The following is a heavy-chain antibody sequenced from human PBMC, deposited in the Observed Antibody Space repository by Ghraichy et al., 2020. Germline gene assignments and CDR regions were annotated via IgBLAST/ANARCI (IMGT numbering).Heavy chain of an antibody. V-gene: IGHV3-30*18. CDR3: EKGRDSSGYYSFRGDYYGMDV. Sequence: WGSLRLSCAASGFTFSRYGMHWVRQAPGKGLEWVAVTSYDGSNKNYADSVKGRFTISRDNSKNTLYLQMNSLRAEDTAVYYCEKGRDSSGYYSFRGDYYGMDVWGQGPPAIV. CDR2: TSYDGSNK. D-gene: IGHD3-22*01. CDR1: GFTFSRYG. J-gene: IGHJ6*02.